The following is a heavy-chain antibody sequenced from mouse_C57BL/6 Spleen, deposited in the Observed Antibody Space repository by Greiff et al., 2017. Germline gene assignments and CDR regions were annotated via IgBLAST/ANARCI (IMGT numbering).Heavy chain of an antibody. D-gene: IGHD1-1*01. J-gene: IGHJ1*03. Sequence: QVQLQQPGAELVKPGASVKLSCKASGYTFTSYWMQWVKQRPGQGLEWIGEIDPSDSYTNYNQKFKGKATLTVDTSSSTAYMQLSSLTSEDSAVYYCARGRTVARYFDVWGTGTTVTVSS. CDR1: GYTFTSYW. CDR2: IDPSDSYT. CDR3: ARGRTVARYFDV. V-gene: IGHV1-50*01.